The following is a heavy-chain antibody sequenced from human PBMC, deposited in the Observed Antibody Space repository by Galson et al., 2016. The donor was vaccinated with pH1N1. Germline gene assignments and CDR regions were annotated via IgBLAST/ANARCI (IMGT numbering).Heavy chain of an antibody. CDR2: IKQDGSVK. CDR1: GFTFSSYW. D-gene: IGHD4-17*01. J-gene: IGHJ5*02. CDR3: AFDTVPNGADH. V-gene: IGHV3-7*01. Sequence: SLRLSCAASGFTFSSYWMSWVRQAPGKGLEWVANIKQDGSVKYYVDSVKGRFTISRDNAKNSLYLQMNSLTGEDTAVYYCAFDTVPNGADHWGQGTLVTVSS.